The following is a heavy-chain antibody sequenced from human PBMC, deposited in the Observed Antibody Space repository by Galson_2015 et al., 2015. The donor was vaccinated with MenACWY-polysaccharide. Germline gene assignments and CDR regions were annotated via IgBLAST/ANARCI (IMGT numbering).Heavy chain of an antibody. CDR2: ISYDATNK. D-gene: IGHD2/OR15-2a*01. CDR1: GFTFSSYA. Sequence: SLRLSCAASGFTFSSYAMHWVRQAPGKGLEWVAVISYDATNKYYADSVKGRFTISRDNSNNALYLQMNSLGPQDTALYYCARSYCDRTTCYGMDVWVPGTTVTVFS. V-gene: IGHV3-30-3*01. J-gene: IGHJ6*02. CDR3: ARSYCDRTTCYGMDV.